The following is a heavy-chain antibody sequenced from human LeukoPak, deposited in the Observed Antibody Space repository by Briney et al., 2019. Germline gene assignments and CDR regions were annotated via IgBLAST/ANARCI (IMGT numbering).Heavy chain of an antibody. CDR1: GFTFSSYG. CDR2: ISYDGSNK. Sequence: GGSRRLSCAASGFTFSSYGMHWVRQAPGKGLEWVAVISYDGSNKYYADSVKGRFTISRDNSKNTLYLQMNSLRAEDTAVYYCGSGWHGNFDYWGQGTLVTVSS. J-gene: IGHJ4*02. V-gene: IGHV3-30*03. D-gene: IGHD6-19*01. CDR3: GSGWHGNFDY.